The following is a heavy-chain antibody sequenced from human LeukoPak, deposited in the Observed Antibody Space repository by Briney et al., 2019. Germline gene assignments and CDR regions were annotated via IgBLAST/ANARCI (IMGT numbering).Heavy chain of an antibody. CDR3: ARDPRGSSWFDY. J-gene: IGHJ4*02. D-gene: IGHD6-13*01. V-gene: IGHV4-59*01. CDR1: GGSISNYY. Sequence: ASETLSLTCTVFGGSISNYYWSWIRQPPGKGLEWIGYIYYSGNTNYNPSLKSRVTISVDTSKNQFSLKLSSVTAADTAVYYCARDPRGSSWFDYWGQGTLVTVSS. CDR2: IYYSGNT.